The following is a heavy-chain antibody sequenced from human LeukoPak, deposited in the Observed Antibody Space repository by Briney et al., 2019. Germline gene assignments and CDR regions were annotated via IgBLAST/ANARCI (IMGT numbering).Heavy chain of an antibody. V-gene: IGHV3-33*01. Sequence: GGSLRLSCAASGFTFSSYGMHWVRQAPGKGLEWVAVIWYDGSNKYYADSVKGRFTISRDNSKNTLYLQMNSLRAEDTAVYYCARDSTVPNYYYYGMDVWGQGPRSPSP. D-gene: IGHD4-17*01. CDR3: ARDSTVPNYYYYGMDV. CDR2: IWYDGSNK. J-gene: IGHJ6*02. CDR1: GFTFSSYG.